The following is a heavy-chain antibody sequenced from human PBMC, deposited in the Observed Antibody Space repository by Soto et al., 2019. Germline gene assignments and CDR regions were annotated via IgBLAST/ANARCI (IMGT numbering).Heavy chain of an antibody. CDR2: IFHSGDT. Sequence: QVQLQESGPGLVKPSGTLSFTCAVSGDSISNSRWWTWVRQPPGKGLEWIGDIFHSGDTNYNPSLKSRVFISVDKSQNQFSLKVSSVTAADTAVYYCAYSTGWYRHDVWGQGTLVTVSS. J-gene: IGHJ3*01. V-gene: IGHV4-4*02. CDR1: GDSISNSRW. CDR3: AYSTGWYRHDV. D-gene: IGHD6-19*01.